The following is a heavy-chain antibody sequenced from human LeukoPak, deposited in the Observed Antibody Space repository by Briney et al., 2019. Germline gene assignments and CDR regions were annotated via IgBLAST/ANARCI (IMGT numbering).Heavy chain of an antibody. CDR2: IRYDGSNK. V-gene: IGHV3-30*02. J-gene: IGHJ4*02. Sequence: GGSLRLSCAASGFTFSSYGMHWVRQAPGKGLEWVAFIRYDGSNKYYAGSVKGRFTISRDNSKNTLYLQMNSLRAEDTAVYYCAKGDSSSWYYVDYWGQGTLVTVSS. CDR1: GFTFSSYG. CDR3: AKGDSSSWYYVDY. D-gene: IGHD6-13*01.